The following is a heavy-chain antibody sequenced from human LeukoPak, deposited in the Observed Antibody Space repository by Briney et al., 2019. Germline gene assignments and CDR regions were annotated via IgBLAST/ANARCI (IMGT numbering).Heavy chain of an antibody. D-gene: IGHD3-3*01. J-gene: IGHJ5*02. Sequence: PGGSLRLSCAASGFTFSSYSMNWVRQAPGKGLEWVAVISYEGSNKYYADSVKGRFTISRDNSKNTLYLQMNSLRAEDTAVYYCARDGAYYDFWSGYYHSLRNWFDPWGQGTLVTVSS. CDR2: ISYEGSNK. V-gene: IGHV3-30*19. CDR1: GFTFSSYS. CDR3: ARDGAYYDFWSGYYHSLRNWFDP.